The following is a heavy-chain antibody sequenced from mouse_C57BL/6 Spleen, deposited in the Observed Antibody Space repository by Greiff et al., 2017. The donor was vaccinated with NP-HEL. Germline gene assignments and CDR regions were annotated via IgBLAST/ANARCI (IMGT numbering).Heavy chain of an antibody. J-gene: IGHJ4*01. CDR1: GYTFTDYE. Sequence: VHLVESGAELVRPGASVTLSCKASGYTFTDYEMHWVKQTPVHGLEWIGAIDPETGGTAYNQKFKGKAILTADKSSSTAYMELRSLTSEDSAVYYCTRGGGGGYAMDYWGQGTSVTVSS. V-gene: IGHV1-15*01. CDR2: IDPETGGT. CDR3: TRGGGGGYAMDY.